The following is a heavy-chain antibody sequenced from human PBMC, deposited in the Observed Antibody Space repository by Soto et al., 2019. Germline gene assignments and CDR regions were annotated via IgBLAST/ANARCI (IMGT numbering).Heavy chain of an antibody. Sequence: SETLSLTCAVSGGSISSGGYSWSWIRQPPGKGLEWIGYINHSGSTNYNPSLKSRVTISVDTSKNQFSLKLSSVTAADTAVYYCARGLPLVSGIAAAGMDFDYWGQGTLVTVSS. V-gene: IGHV4-30-2*01. CDR2: INHSGST. CDR3: ARGLPLVSGIAAAGMDFDY. D-gene: IGHD6-13*01. CDR1: GGSISSGGYS. J-gene: IGHJ4*02.